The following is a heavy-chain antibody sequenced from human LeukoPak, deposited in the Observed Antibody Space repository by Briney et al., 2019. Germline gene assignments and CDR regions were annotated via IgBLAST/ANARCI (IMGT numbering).Heavy chain of an antibody. CDR1: GFTFSSYG. CDR2: ISYDGGNK. Sequence: GGSLRLSCAASGFTFSSYGMHWVRQAPGKGLEWVAVISYDGGNKYYADSVKGRFTISRDNSKNTLYLQMNSLRAEDTAVYYCAKDGSTMVRSYGMDVWGQGTTVTVSS. D-gene: IGHD3-10*01. V-gene: IGHV3-30*18. CDR3: AKDGSTMVRSYGMDV. J-gene: IGHJ6*02.